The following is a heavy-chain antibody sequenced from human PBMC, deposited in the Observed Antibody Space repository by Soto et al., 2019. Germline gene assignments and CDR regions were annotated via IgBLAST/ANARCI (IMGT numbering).Heavy chain of an antibody. V-gene: IGHV1-18*04. CDR2: ISPYNAHL. CDR1: GYTFTSYG. CDR3: ARAVSAAMSGPYYFDH. J-gene: IGHJ4*02. Sequence: QIQLVQSGAEVKKPGASVKVSCKTYGYTFTSYGYSWVRQAPGQSLEWMGWISPYNAHLSYAQKFRGRVSVTTDTSTDTVYMQLRSLTSDDTAVYYCARAVSAAMSGPYYFDHWGLGTLVTVSS. D-gene: IGHD6-25*01.